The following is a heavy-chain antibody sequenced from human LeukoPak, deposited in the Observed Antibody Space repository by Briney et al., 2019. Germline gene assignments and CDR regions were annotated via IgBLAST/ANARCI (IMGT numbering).Heavy chain of an antibody. CDR1: GFTFSSYW. CDR3: AREDYSNYVDY. D-gene: IGHD4-11*01. CDR2: IKQDGSEK. J-gene: IGHJ4*02. Sequence: GGSLRLSCAASGFTFSSYWMSWVRQAPGKGLEWVANIKQDGSEKYYVDSVKGGFTISRDNAKNSLYLQMNSLRAEDTAVYYCAREDYSNYVDYWGQGTLVTVSS. V-gene: IGHV3-7*01.